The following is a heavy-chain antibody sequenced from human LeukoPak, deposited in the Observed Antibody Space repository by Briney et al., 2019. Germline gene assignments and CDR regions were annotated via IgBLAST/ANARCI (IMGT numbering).Heavy chain of an antibody. Sequence: GGSQRLSCAASGFTVNNNYMSWVRQAPGKGLEWVSLIDTGVNTYYADSVKGRFTISRDSSKNTLYLQVNSLRAEDTAMYYCARNILFAFDIWGQGTMVTVSS. CDR2: IDTGVNT. J-gene: IGHJ3*02. CDR3: ARNILFAFDI. CDR1: GFTVNNNY. V-gene: IGHV3-53*01.